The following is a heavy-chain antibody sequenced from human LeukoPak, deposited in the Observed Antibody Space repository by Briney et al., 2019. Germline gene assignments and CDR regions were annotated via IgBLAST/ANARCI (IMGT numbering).Heavy chain of an antibody. V-gene: IGHV4-38-2*02. CDR1: GYSISNGYY. Sequence: SETLSLTCTVSGYSISNGYYWGWIRPPPGKGLEWVGSISHRGSTYCNPFLRSRITISLDRSKQKFSLKLTSVTAADTAVYFCARGAEYYAIWRGYAGYSDYWGQGISVTVSS. CDR3: ARGAEYYAIWRGYAGYSDY. J-gene: IGHJ4*02. D-gene: IGHD3-3*01. CDR2: ISHRGST.